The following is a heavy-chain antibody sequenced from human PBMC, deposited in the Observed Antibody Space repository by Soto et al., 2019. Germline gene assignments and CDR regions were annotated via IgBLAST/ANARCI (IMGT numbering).Heavy chain of an antibody. CDR3: AKGPGLAASSGSPDS. CDR1: GFTFDDFA. CDR2: ISWNSASI. J-gene: IGHJ4*02. Sequence: ESGGGLVQPGRCLRLSCAASGFTFDDFAMHWVRQPPGKGLEWVSGISWNSASIVYADSVKGRFTISRDNAKNSLYLQLDSLGVEDTAFYYCAKGPGLAASSGSPDSWGQGTLVSVSS. V-gene: IGHV3-9*01. D-gene: IGHD6-13*01.